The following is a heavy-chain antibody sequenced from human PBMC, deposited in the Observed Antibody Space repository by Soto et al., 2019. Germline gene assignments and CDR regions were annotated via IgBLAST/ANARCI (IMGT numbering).Heavy chain of an antibody. CDR1: GGSISSSSYY. D-gene: IGHD3-3*01. CDR2: IYYSGST. CDR3: ARQTFWSGYPMYF. Sequence: QLQLQESGPGLVKPSETLSLTCTVSGGSISSSSYYWGWLRQPPGQGLEWIGSIYYSGSTYYNPSLKSRVTISVYTSKDQCLRKRSSVTAADTAEYYCARQTFWSGYPMYFWGQGTLVTVAS. J-gene: IGHJ4*02. V-gene: IGHV4-39*01.